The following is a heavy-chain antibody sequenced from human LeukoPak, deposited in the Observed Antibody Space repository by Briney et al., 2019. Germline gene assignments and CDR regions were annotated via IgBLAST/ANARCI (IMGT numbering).Heavy chain of an antibody. J-gene: IGHJ4*02. Sequence: ASVKVSCKASGYTFTSYGISWVRQAPGQGLEWMGWISAYNGNTNYAQKLQGRVTMTTDTSTSTAYMELGSLRSDDTAVYYCAREAPEYCSGGSCYFGYWGQGTLVTVSS. CDR3: AREAPEYCSGGSCYFGY. CDR2: ISAYNGNT. CDR1: GYTFTSYG. V-gene: IGHV1-18*01. D-gene: IGHD2-15*01.